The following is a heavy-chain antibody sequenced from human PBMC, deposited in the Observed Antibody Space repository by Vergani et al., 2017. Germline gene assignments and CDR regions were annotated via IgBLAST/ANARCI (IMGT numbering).Heavy chain of an antibody. CDR1: GFTFSSYS. CDR3: ARSRRIRRDIAARPGYDAFDI. D-gene: IGHD6-6*01. Sequence: VQLVESGGGLVKPGGSLRLSCAASGFTFSSYSMNWVRQAPGKGLEWVSYISSSSSTIYYADSVKGRFTISRDNAKNSLYLQMNSLRAEDTAVYYCARSRRIRRDIAARPGYDAFDIWGQGTMVTVSS. V-gene: IGHV3-48*01. J-gene: IGHJ3*02. CDR2: ISSSSSTI.